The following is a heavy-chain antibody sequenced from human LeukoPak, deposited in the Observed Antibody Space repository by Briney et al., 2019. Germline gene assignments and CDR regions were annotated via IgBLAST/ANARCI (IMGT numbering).Heavy chain of an antibody. J-gene: IGHJ4*02. CDR3: ARAAPDSSSYHLDY. CDR2: MNPNSGNT. V-gene: IGHV1-8*03. Sequence: ASVKVSCKASGYTFTSYDINWVRQATGQGLEWMGWMNPNSGNTGYAQKFQGRVTITRNTSISTAYMELSSLRSEDTAVYYCARAAPDSSSYHLDYRGQGTLVTVSS. CDR1: GYTFTSYD. D-gene: IGHD6-19*01.